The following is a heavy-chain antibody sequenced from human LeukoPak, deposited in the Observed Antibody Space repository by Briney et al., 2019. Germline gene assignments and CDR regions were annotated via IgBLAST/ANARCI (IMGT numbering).Heavy chain of an antibody. D-gene: IGHD6-6*01. Sequence: GASVNVSCKASGGTFSSYAISWVRQAPGQGLEWMGGIIPIFGTANYAQKFQGRVTITADESTSTAYMGLSSLRSEDTAVYYCARGEYSSAPYYYYGMDVWGQGTTVTVSS. CDR3: ARGEYSSAPYYYYGMDV. CDR1: GGTFSSYA. J-gene: IGHJ6*02. V-gene: IGHV1-69*13. CDR2: IIPIFGTA.